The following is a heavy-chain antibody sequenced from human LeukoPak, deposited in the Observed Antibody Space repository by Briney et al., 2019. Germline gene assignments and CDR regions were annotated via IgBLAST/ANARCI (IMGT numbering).Heavy chain of an antibody. J-gene: IGHJ5*02. D-gene: IGHD5-12*01. V-gene: IGHV4-4*07. Sequence: SETLSLTCNVSGGSMSSYYWSWIRQPAGKGLEWIGRIYASGSTNCNPSLKSRVTMSVDTSKNQFSLKLTSMTAADTAVYYCARDESASSRGYNSWGQGILVTVSS. CDR1: GGSMSSYY. CDR3: ARDESASSRGYNS. CDR2: IYASGST.